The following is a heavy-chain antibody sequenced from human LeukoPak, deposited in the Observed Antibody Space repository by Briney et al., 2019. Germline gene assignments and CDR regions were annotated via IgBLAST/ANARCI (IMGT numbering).Heavy chain of an antibody. CDR2: ISGNGGST. J-gene: IGHJ5*02. CDR1: GFTFSSYA. D-gene: IGHD6-6*01. V-gene: IGHV3-23*01. CDR3: AKDRGYISSRPDNWFDP. Sequence: GGSLRLSCAASGFTFSSYAMSWVRQAPGKGLEWVSDISGNGGSTYYADSVKGRFTISRDNSKNTLYLQMHSLRAEHTALYYCAKDRGYISSRPDNWFDPWGQGTLVTVSS.